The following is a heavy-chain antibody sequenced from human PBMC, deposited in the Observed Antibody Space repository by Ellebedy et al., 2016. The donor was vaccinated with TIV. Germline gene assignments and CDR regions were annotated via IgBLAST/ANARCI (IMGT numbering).Heavy chain of an antibody. CDR2: IYHSGST. J-gene: IGHJ4*02. V-gene: IGHV4-38-2*02. Sequence: SETLSLXCTVSGYSISSGYYWGWIRQPPGKGLEWIGSIYHSGSTYYNPSLKSRVTISVDTSKNQFSLKLSSVTAADTAVYYCAREGDGDYVGSSDYWGQGTLVTVSS. D-gene: IGHD4-17*01. CDR3: AREGDGDYVGSSDY. CDR1: GYSISSGYY.